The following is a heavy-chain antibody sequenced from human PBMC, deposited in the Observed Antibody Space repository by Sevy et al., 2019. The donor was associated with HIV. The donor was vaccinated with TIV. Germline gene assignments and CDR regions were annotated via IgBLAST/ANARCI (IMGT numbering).Heavy chain of an antibody. CDR3: ARHNSDGGFDY. J-gene: IGHJ4*02. CDR2: IYYSGST. CDR1: GGSISSSSYY. V-gene: IGHV4-39*01. D-gene: IGHD3-10*01. Sequence: SETLSLTCTVSGGSISSSSYYWGWIRQPPGKGLVWIGSIYYSGSTYYNPSLKSRVTISVDTSKNQFSLKLSSVTAADTAVYCCARHNSDGGFDYWGQGTLVTVSS.